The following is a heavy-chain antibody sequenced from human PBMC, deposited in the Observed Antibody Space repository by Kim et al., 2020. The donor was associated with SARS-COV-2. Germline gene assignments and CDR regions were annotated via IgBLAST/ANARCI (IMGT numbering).Heavy chain of an antibody. Sequence: ASVKVSCKASGYTFTSYGISWVRQAPGQGLEWMGWISAYNGNTNYAQKLQGRVTMTTDTSTSTAYMELRSLRSDDTAVYYCAREGGGSYYYYYYYGMDVWGQGTTVTVSS. V-gene: IGHV1-18*01. CDR2: ISAYNGNT. D-gene: IGHD1-26*01. CDR1: GYTFTSYG. J-gene: IGHJ6*02. CDR3: AREGGGSYYYYYYYGMDV.